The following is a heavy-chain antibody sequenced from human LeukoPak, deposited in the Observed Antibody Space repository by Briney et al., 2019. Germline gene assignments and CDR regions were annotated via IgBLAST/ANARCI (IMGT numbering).Heavy chain of an antibody. J-gene: IGHJ3*02. D-gene: IGHD3-22*01. CDR1: GASISSSY. CDR3: VRGNYDNRGYSNAFDI. Sequence: SETLSLTCTASGASISSSYWSWIRQPPGERLEWIGFIYYNGNTNSNPSLKSRVTISAGTSKNQFSLKLTSVTAADTAVYYCVRGNYDNRGYSNAFDIWGQGTMVTVSS. V-gene: IGHV4-59*01. CDR2: IYYNGNT.